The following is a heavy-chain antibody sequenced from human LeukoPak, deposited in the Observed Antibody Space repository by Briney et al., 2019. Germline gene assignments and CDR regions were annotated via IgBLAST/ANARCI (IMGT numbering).Heavy chain of an antibody. CDR3: ARDRRNYDFWSGYATYYYYYMDV. J-gene: IGHJ6*03. Sequence: GRSLRLSCAASGFTFSSYAMHWVRQAPGKGLEWVAVISYDGSNKYYADSVKGRFTISRDNSKNTLYLQMNSLRAEDTAVYYCARDRRNYDFWSGYATYYYYYMDVWGKGTTVTVSS. D-gene: IGHD3-3*01. V-gene: IGHV3-30-3*01. CDR1: GFTFSSYA. CDR2: ISYDGSNK.